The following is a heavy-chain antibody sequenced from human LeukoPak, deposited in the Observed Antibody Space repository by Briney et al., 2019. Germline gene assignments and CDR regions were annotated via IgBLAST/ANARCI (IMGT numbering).Heavy chain of an antibody. CDR1: GGTFSSCA. V-gene: IGHV1-69*06. Sequence: SVKVSCKASGGTFSSCAISWVRQAPGQGLEWMGGIIPIFGTANYAQKFQGRVTITADKSTSTAYMELSSLRSEDTAVYYCARGGYCSSTSCYAGDYYYYYGMDVWGKGTTVTVSS. CDR3: ARGGYCSSTSCYAGDYYYYYGMDV. J-gene: IGHJ6*04. CDR2: IIPIFGTA. D-gene: IGHD2-2*01.